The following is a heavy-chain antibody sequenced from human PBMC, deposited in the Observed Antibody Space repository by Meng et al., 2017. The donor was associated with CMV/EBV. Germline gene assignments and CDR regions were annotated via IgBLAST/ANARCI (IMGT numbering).Heavy chain of an antibody. J-gene: IGHJ6*02. V-gene: IGHV1-69*05. Sequence: SVKVSCKASGGTFSSYAISWVRQAPGQGLEWMGGIIPIFGTANYAQKFQGRITITTDESTSTAYMELSSLRSEDTAVYYCARGGYSYGNYYYYGMDVWGQGTTVTVSS. CDR2: IIPIFGTA. D-gene: IGHD5-18*01. CDR1: GGTFSSYA. CDR3: ARGGYSYGNYYYYGMDV.